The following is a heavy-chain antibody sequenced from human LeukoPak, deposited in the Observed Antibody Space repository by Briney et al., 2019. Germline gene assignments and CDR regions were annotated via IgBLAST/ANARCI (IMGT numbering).Heavy chain of an antibody. D-gene: IGHD3/OR15-3a*01. V-gene: IGHV3-23*01. CDR2: ISSSGGIT. J-gene: IGHJ5*02. Sequence: QSGGSLRLSCAASGFTFSNYGMTWIRQAPGKGLEWVSAISSSGGITYYADSVKGRFTISRDNSKNTLYLEMNSLRGEDTAVYYCARILDHYDFPNNWFDPWSQGTLVTVSS. CDR3: ARILDHYDFPNNWFDP. CDR1: GFTFSNYG.